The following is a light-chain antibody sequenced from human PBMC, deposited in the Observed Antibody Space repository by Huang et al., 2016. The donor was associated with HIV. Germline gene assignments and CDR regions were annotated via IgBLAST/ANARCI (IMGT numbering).Light chain of an antibody. V-gene: IGKV3-20*01. J-gene: IGKJ2*01. Sequence: VLTQSPGTLSLSPGERAPRYCRASQSVTSSYFAGYQQKPGQAPRLLIYGAATRASGIPDRISGSGSGTDFTLTISRLEPEDFAIYYCHQYGTSPPDTFGQGTILEIK. CDR2: GAA. CDR1: QSVTSSY. CDR3: HQYGTSPPDT.